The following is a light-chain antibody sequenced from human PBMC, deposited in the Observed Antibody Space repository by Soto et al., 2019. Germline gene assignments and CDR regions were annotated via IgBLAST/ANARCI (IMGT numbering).Light chain of an antibody. CDR3: QQYNNWPPWT. CDR1: QSLRSS. V-gene: IGKV3-15*01. J-gene: IGKJ1*01. CDR2: GAS. Sequence: MPPSPDTLSVTLGERATLSCTASQSLRSSLAWYQQKPGQAPRLLIYGASTRATGIPARFSGSGSGTEFTLTISSLQSEDFAVYYCQQYNNWPPWTFGQGTKVDI.